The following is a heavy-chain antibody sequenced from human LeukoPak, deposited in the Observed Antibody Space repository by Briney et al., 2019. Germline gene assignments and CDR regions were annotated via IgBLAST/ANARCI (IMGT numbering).Heavy chain of an antibody. CDR1: GDSVSSNSAA. CDR2: TYYRSKWYN. J-gene: IGHJ6*03. CDR3: ARAVCSSTSCSYYYYYYMDV. D-gene: IGHD2-2*01. Sequence: SQTLSLTCAISGDSVSSNSAAWNWIRQSPSRGLEWLGRTYYRSKWYNDYAVSEKSRITINPDTSKNQFSLQLNSVTPEDTAVYYCARAVCSSTSCSYYYYYYMDVWGKGTTVTVSS. V-gene: IGHV6-1*01.